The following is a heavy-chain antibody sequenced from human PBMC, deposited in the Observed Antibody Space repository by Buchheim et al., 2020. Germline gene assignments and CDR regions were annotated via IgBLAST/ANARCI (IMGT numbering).Heavy chain of an antibody. CDR1: GGSISSGGYS. V-gene: IGHV4-30-2*01. CDR2: IYHSGST. Sequence: QLQLQESGSGLVKPSQTLSLTCAVSGGSISSGGYSWSWIRQPPGKGLEWIGYIYHSGSTYYNPSLKSRVTISVDRSKNQFSLKLSSVTAADTAVYYCARGLRVGYCSSTSCYRGGYFDYWGQGTL. CDR3: ARGLRVGYCSSTSCYRGGYFDY. D-gene: IGHD2-2*01. J-gene: IGHJ4*02.